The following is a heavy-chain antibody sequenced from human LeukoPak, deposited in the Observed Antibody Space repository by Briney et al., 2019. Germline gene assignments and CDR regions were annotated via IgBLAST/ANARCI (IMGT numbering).Heavy chain of an antibody. Sequence: TSVKVSCKASGYTFTSYGISWVRQAPGQGLEWMGWISAYSGHTYYARNLQGRVTMTTHTSTSTAYMELRSLRSDDTAVYYCARVYCSGGSCLDAFDIWGQGTMVIVSS. CDR3: ARVYCSGGSCLDAFDI. CDR1: GYTFTSYG. V-gene: IGHV1-18*01. J-gene: IGHJ3*02. CDR2: ISAYSGHT. D-gene: IGHD2-15*01.